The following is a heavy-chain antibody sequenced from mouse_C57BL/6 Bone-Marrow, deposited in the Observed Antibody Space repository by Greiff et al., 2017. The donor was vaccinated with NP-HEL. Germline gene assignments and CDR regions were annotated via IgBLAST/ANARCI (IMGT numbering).Heavy chain of an antibody. CDR2: IYPRDGST. Sequence: LVKPGASVKISCQVSGYTFTDHTIHWMKQRPEQGLEWIGYIYPRDGSTKYNEKFKGKATLTADKSSSTAYMQLNSLTSEDSAVYFCARWSGSLYDYVTYFDYWGQGTTLTVSS. D-gene: IGHD2-4*01. J-gene: IGHJ2*01. CDR1: GYTFTDHT. CDR3: ARWSGSLYDYVTYFDY. V-gene: IGHV1-78*01.